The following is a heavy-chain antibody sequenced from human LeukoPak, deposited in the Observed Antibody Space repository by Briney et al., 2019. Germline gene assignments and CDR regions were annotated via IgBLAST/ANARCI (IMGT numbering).Heavy chain of an antibody. CDR1: GGSISSGTYY. CDR2: VYTRGST. Sequence: SETLSLTCTVSGGSISSGTYYWNWIRQPAGKGLEWIGRVYTRGSTNYKPSLKSRVTISVDTSKNQFFLRLTSVTAADTAVYYCARHKDYYYSYMDVWGKGTTVTISS. CDR3: ARHKDYYYSYMDV. J-gene: IGHJ6*03. V-gene: IGHV4-61*02.